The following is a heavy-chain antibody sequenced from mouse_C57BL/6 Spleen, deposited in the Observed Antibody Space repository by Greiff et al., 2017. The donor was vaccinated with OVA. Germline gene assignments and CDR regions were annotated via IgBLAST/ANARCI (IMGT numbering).Heavy chain of an antibody. Sequence: EVQLVESGEGLVKPGGSLKLSCAASGFTFSSYAMSWVRQTPEKRLEWVAYISSGGDYIYYADSVKGRFTISRDNARNILYLQMSSLKAEDTAMYYCTRGDYGSAWFAYWGQGTLVTVSA. CDR2: ISSGGDYI. CDR1: GFTFSSYA. D-gene: IGHD1-1*01. CDR3: TRGDYGSAWFAY. V-gene: IGHV5-9-1*02. J-gene: IGHJ3*01.